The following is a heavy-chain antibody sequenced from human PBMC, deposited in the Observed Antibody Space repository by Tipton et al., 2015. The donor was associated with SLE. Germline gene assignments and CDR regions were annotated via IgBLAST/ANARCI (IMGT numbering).Heavy chain of an antibody. CDR1: GFTFSSYA. Sequence: SLRLSCAASGFTFSSYAMSWVRQAPGKGLEWVSAISSSGGSTYYADSVKGRFTISRDNSKNTLYLQMNSLRAEDTAVYYCAKDRLHMGPQGGMDVWGQGTTVTVSS. CDR2: ISSSGGST. J-gene: IGHJ6*02. V-gene: IGHV3-23*01. D-gene: IGHD1-14*01. CDR3: AKDRLHMGPQGGMDV.